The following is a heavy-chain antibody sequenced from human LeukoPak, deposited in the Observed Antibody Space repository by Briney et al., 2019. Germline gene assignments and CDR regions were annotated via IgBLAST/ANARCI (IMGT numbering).Heavy chain of an antibody. CDR3: ARVSSSSWLDI. V-gene: IGHV4-61*02. CDR2: IYTSGST. J-gene: IGHJ3*02. D-gene: IGHD6-13*01. Sequence: NPSETLSLTCTVSGGSISSGSYYWSWIRQPAGKGLEWIGRIYTSGSTNYNPSLKSRVTISVDTSKNQFSLKLSSVTAADTAVYYCARVSSSSWLDIWGQGTMVTVSS. CDR1: GGSISSGSYY.